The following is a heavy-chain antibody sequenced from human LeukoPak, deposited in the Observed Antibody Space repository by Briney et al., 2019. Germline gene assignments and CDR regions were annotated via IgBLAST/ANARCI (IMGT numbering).Heavy chain of an antibody. V-gene: IGHV4-59*08. J-gene: IGHJ5*02. CDR1: SGSISGYY. Sequence: PSETLSLTCTVSSGSISGYYWSWIRQPPGRGLEWIGYMYYSGSTSYNPSLKSRVTISVDTSKNQVSLRLSSVTAVDTAFYYCARQGYNYTRGRHNWFDPCGQGILVTVSS. CDR3: ARQGYNYTRGRHNWFDP. CDR2: MYYSGST. D-gene: IGHD5-24*01.